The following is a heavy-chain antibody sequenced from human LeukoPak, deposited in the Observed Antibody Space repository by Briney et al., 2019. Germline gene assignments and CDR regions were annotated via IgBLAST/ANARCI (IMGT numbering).Heavy chain of an antibody. D-gene: IGHD6-13*01. CDR3: ARHLYSSSWFVV. Sequence: SETLSLTCTVSGGSVNSYYWSWIRQPPGKGLEWIGYIYYIGSPNYNPSLKSRLTISVDTSKNQFSLKLSAVTAADTAVYYCARHLYSSSWFVVWGQGTMVTVSS. CDR2: IYYIGSP. V-gene: IGHV4-59*08. J-gene: IGHJ3*01. CDR1: GGSVNSYY.